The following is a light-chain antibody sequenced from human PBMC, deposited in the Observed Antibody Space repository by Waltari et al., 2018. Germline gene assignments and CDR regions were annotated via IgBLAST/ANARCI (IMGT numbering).Light chain of an antibody. Sequence: DIVLTQSPDSLAVALGERATINCKSSKSDLHNTNNENYLGWYQQKPGHPPRLLIYCASTRESGVPDRFSGSGSGTDFTLTISSLQAEDVAVYYCHQYYSIPPWTFGQGTRVEIK. CDR3: HQYYSIPPWT. CDR2: CAS. V-gene: IGKV4-1*01. CDR1: KSDLHNTNNENY. J-gene: IGKJ1*01.